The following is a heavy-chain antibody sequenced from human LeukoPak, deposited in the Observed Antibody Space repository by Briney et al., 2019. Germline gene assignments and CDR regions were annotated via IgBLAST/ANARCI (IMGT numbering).Heavy chain of an antibody. D-gene: IGHD6-13*01. CDR3: AREVISSSWFPFDY. Sequence: VASVKVSCKASGYTFTSYGISWVRQAPGQGLEWMGWINPNSGGTNYAQKFQGRVTMTRDTSISTAYMELSRLRSDDTAVYYCAREVISSSWFPFDYWGTGTLVTVSS. V-gene: IGHV1-2*02. CDR1: GYTFTSYG. J-gene: IGHJ4*02. CDR2: INPNSGGT.